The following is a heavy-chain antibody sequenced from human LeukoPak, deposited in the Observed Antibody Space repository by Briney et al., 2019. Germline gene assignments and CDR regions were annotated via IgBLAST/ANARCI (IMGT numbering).Heavy chain of an antibody. CDR3: GKEGGA. V-gene: IGHV3-23*01. Sequence: SGGSLRLSCSASGFRFSDFTMTWVRQAPGKGPEWVSAIGGRGGSTYYADSVGGRFTISRDNSKDMVYLQMNSLEVEDTATYYCGKEGGAWGQGTKVTVSS. D-gene: IGHD3-16*01. CDR1: GFRFSDFT. CDR2: IGGRGGST. J-gene: IGHJ5*02.